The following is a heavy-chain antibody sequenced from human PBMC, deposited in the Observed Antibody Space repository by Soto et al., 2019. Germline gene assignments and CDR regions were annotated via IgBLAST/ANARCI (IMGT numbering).Heavy chain of an antibody. CDR3: ARDEGGYDILTGYYKAHNFDY. Sequence: QVQLVQSGAEVKKPGDSVKVSCSASGYTFTHFYITWVRQAPGQGLEWMGAISPHNFNTNFAQKFQGRVTLTTDTSTSTAYMELRSLRSDDTAVYYCARDEGGYDILTGYYKAHNFDYWGQGVLVTVSS. V-gene: IGHV1-18*01. CDR1: GYTFTHFY. J-gene: IGHJ4*02. CDR2: ISPHNFNT. D-gene: IGHD3-9*01.